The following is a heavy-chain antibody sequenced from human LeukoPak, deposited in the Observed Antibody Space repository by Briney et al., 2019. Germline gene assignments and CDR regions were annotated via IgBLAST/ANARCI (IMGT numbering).Heavy chain of an antibody. D-gene: IGHD1-1*01. Sequence: PGGSLRLSCAASGFTFSSYAMHWVRQAPGKGLEWVAVISYDGRNKYYADSVKGRFTISRDNSKNTLYPQMNSLRAEDTAVYYCARDPGSYYFDYWGQGTLVTVSS. J-gene: IGHJ4*02. CDR1: GFTFSSYA. CDR3: ARDPGSYYFDY. CDR2: ISYDGRNK. V-gene: IGHV3-30*04.